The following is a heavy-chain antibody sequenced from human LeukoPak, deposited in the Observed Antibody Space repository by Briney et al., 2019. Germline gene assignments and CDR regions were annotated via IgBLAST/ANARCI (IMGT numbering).Heavy chain of an antibody. CDR1: GGTFSSYA. Sequence: SVKVSCKASGGTFSSYAISWVRQAPGQGLEWMGGIIPIFGTANYAQKFQGRVTITADESTSTAYMELRSLRSDDTAVYYFAVKRDPTFYYFDYWGQGTLVTVSS. D-gene: IGHD1-1*01. V-gene: IGHV1-69*01. J-gene: IGHJ4*02. CDR2: IIPIFGTA. CDR3: AVKRDPTFYYFDY.